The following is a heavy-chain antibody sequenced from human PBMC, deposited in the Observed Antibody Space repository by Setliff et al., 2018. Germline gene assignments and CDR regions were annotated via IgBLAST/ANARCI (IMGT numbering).Heavy chain of an antibody. Sequence: ASVKVSCKASGYIFNSYGIAWVRQAPGQGLEWMGGIIPILGIANYAQKFQGRVTIITDESTSTAYMELSSLRFEDTAVYYCAREGVDTRSSTDYRYYMDVWGKGTTVTVSS. D-gene: IGHD5-18*01. CDR3: AREGVDTRSSTDYRYYMDV. CDR2: IIPILGIA. V-gene: IGHV1-69*10. J-gene: IGHJ6*03. CDR1: GYIFNSYG.